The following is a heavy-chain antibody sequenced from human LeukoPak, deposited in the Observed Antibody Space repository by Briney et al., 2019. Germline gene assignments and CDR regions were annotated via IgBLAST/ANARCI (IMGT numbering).Heavy chain of an antibody. CDR1: GGSIGSYY. CDR3: ARHSPYYDFWSGPKGGFDY. V-gene: IGHV4-59*08. D-gene: IGHD3-3*01. Sequence: SETLSLTCTVSGGSIGSYYWSWIRQPPGKGLEWIGYIYYSGSTNYNPSLKSRVTISVDTSKNQFSLKLSSVTAADTAVYYCARHSPYYDFWSGPKGGFDYWGQGTLVTVSS. J-gene: IGHJ4*02. CDR2: IYYSGST.